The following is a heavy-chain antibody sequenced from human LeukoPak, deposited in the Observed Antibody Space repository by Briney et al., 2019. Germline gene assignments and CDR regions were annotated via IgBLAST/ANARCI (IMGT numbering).Heavy chain of an antibody. D-gene: IGHD6-13*01. Sequence: PSKTLSLTCAVSGGSISSNSYYWGWIRQPPGKGLEWIGSIYYSGSTYYNPSLKSRVTISVDTSKNQFSLKLTSVTAADTAVYYCARGYSSRWYLNWFDPWGQGTLVTVSS. V-gene: IGHV4-39*01. J-gene: IGHJ5*02. CDR1: GGSISSNSYY. CDR2: IYYSGST. CDR3: ARGYSSRWYLNWFDP.